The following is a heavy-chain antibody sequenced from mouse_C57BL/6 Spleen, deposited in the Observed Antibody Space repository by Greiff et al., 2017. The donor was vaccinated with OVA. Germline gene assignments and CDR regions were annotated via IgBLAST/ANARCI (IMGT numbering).Heavy chain of an antibody. D-gene: IGHD1-1*02. CDR1: GYTFTDYY. CDR2: INPNNGGT. Sequence: EVQLQQSGPELVKPGASVKISCKASGYTFTDYYMNWVKQSHGKSLEWIGDINPNNGGTSYNQKFKGKATLTVDKSSSTAYMELRSLTSEDSAVYFSARGGGGSMDYWGQGTSVTVSS. CDR3: ARGGGGSMDY. J-gene: IGHJ4*01. V-gene: IGHV1-26*01.